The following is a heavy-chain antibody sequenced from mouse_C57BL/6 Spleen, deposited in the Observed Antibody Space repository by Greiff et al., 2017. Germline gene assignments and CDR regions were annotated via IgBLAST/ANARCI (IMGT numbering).Heavy chain of an antibody. CDR1: GYAFSSYW. V-gene: IGHV1-80*01. CDR3: ARTLLKRNYFDY. D-gene: IGHD1-3*01. J-gene: IGHJ2*01. Sequence: QVQLQQSGAELVKPGASVKISCKASGYAFSSYWMNWVKQRPGKGLEWIGQIYPGDGDTNYNGKFKGKATLTADKSSSTAYMQLSSLTSEDSAVYFCARTLLKRNYFDYWGQGTTLTVSS. CDR2: IYPGDGDT.